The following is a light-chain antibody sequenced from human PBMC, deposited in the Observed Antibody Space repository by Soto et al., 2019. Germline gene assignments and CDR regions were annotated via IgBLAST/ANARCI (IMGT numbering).Light chain of an antibody. V-gene: IGLV2-14*01. CDR1: RSDIGGYNY. Sequence: QSVLTQPASVSGSLRQSITIYCTGGRSDIGGYNYVSWYQHHPGKAPKLMIYDVTNRPSEVSNRFSGSKSGNTASLTISGLQAEDEADYYCTSFTSRSTMVFGGGTKVTVL. J-gene: IGLJ2*01. CDR3: TSFTSRSTMV. CDR2: DVT.